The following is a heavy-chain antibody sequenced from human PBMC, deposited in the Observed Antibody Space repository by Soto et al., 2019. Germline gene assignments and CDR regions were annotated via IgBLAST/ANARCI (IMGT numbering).Heavy chain of an antibody. CDR1: GGSSSGWY. D-gene: IGHD1-26*01. CDR3: ARGPYSRGVGATNPSH. V-gene: IGHV4-34*01. CDR2: ISSGTT. Sequence: QVHLQQWGAGLLKPSETLSLTCAVYGGSSSGWYWTWIRQSPVKGPEWIGEISSGTTNYNPSLNSRVTISADTSKNQFSLKLSSVTAADTAVYYCARGPYSRGVGATNPSHWGQGTLVTVSA. J-gene: IGHJ4*02.